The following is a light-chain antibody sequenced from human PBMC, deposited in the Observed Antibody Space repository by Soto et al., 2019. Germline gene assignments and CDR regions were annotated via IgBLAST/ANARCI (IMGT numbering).Light chain of an antibody. CDR3: QQYESYSPLT. CDR2: DAY. J-gene: IGKJ4*01. Sequence: DIQMTQSPSILSASVGDRVTITCRASQSIRSWVAWYQQKPGKAPKLLIYDAYSLESGVTSRFSGRRSGTEFTLTIAGLQPEDFATDYCQQYESYSPLTFGGGTKVEIK. CDR1: QSIRSW. V-gene: IGKV1-5*01.